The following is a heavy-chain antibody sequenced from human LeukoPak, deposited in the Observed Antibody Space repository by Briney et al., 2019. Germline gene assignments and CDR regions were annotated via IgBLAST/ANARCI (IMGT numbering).Heavy chain of an antibody. V-gene: IGHV1-8*01. Sequence: ASVTVSCKASGYTFTSYDINWVRQATGQGLEWMGWMNPNSGNTGYAQKFQGRVTMTRNTSISTAYMELSSLRSEDTAVYYCARPGGYSYTFDPWGQGTLVTVSS. D-gene: IGHD5-18*01. CDR1: GYTFTSYD. J-gene: IGHJ5*02. CDR3: ARPGGYSYTFDP. CDR2: MNPNSGNT.